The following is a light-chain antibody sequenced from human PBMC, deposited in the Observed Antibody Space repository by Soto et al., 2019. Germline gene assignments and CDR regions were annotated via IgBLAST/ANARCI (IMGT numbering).Light chain of an antibody. Sequence: TDARSTTWGSVGGSLNISSRASQTISSWLAWYQQKQGKDPTLLIYDASTLERGVPSRFSGSGSGTEFTLSINSLQPEDVDTYYCQQYHTPPITFGQGTRLEIK. CDR2: DAS. CDR1: QTISSW. V-gene: IGKV1-5*01. J-gene: IGKJ5*01. CDR3: QQYHTPPIT.